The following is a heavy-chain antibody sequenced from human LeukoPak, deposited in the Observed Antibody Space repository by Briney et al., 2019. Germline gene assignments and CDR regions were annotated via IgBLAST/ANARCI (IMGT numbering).Heavy chain of an antibody. V-gene: IGHV3-30*04. CDR2: ISYDGSNK. J-gene: IGHJ4*02. CDR1: GFTFSSYA. D-gene: IGHD1/OR15-1a*01. CDR3: AKDWKRSVAGTFDY. Sequence: GGSLRLSCAASGFTFSSYAMHWVRQAPGKGLEWVAVISYDGSNKYYADSVKGRFTISRDNSKNTLYLQMNSLRAEDTAVYYCAKDWKRSVAGTFDYWGQGTLVTVSS.